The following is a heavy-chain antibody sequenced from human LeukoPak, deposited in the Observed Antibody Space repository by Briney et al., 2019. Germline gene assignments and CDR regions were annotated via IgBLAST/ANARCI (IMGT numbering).Heavy chain of an antibody. Sequence: GGSLRLSCAASGFTVSNTYMSWVRQAPGKRLEWVSVIYSGGSTYYAASVKGRFTISRDNSKNTLYLQMNSLRAEDTAVYYCARIECYDFWSCCSRYYFDYWGQGTLVTVSS. D-gene: IGHD3-3*01. J-gene: IGHJ4*02. CDR3: ARIECYDFWSCCSRYYFDY. CDR2: IYSGGST. CDR1: GFTVSNTY. V-gene: IGHV3-66*01.